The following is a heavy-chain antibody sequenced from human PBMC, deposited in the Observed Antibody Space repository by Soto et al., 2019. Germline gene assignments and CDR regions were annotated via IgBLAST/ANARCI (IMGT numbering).Heavy chain of an antibody. CDR1: GGTFSSYA. D-gene: IGHD3-10*01. CDR2: IIPIFGTA. J-gene: IGHJ2*01. V-gene: IGHV1-69*01. Sequence: QVQLVQSGAEVKKPGSSVKVSCKASGGTFSSYAISWVRQAPGQGLEWMGGIIPIFGTANYAQKFQGRVTITADESTSTDYMELSRMRSEDTAVYYCARVHPVVPGGYFDLWGRGTLVTVSS. CDR3: ARVHPVVPGGYFDL.